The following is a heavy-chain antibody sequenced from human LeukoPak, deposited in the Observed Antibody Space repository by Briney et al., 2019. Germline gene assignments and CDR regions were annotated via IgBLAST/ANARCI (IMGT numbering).Heavy chain of an antibody. Sequence: GSLRLSCAASGFAFGSYAMSWVRQAPGKGLEWIGSIYYSGSTYYNPSLKSRVTISVDTSKNQFSLKLSSVTAADTAVYYCARHGGDGLDYWGQGTLVTVSS. J-gene: IGHJ4*02. CDR2: IYYSGST. CDR1: GFAFGSYA. D-gene: IGHD5-24*01. CDR3: ARHGGDGLDY. V-gene: IGHV4-39*01.